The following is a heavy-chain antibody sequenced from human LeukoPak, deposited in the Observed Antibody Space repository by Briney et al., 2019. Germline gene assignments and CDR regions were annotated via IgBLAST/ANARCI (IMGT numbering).Heavy chain of an antibody. Sequence: GGSLRLSCAASGFTFSSYAMSWVRQAPGKGLERICDITWNSGTTGYVDSVKGRFTISRDNAKNSLYLQMNSLRVEDTGLYYCARTPGIAAAIDYWGQGTLVTVSS. CDR3: ARTPGIAAAIDY. V-gene: IGHV3-20*04. D-gene: IGHD6-13*01. CDR1: GFTFSSYA. J-gene: IGHJ4*02. CDR2: ITWNSGTT.